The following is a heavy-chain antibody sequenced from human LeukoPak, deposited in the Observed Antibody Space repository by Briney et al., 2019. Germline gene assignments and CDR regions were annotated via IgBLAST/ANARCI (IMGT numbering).Heavy chain of an antibody. CDR3: ARERRESITIFGVVNHPFDY. CDR2: IIPIFGTA. CDR1: GGTFSSYA. Sequence: SVKVSCKASGGTFSSYAISWVRQAPGQGLEWMGGIIPIFGTANYAQKFQGRVTITADESTSTACMELSSLRSEDTAVYYCARERRESITIFGVVNHPFDYWGQGTLVTVSS. V-gene: IGHV1-69*13. D-gene: IGHD3-3*01. J-gene: IGHJ4*02.